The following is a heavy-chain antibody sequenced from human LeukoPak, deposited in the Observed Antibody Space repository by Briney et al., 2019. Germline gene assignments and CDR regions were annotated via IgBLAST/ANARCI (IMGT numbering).Heavy chain of an antibody. D-gene: IGHD1-26*01. J-gene: IGHJ4*02. Sequence: PSQTLSLTCTVSGGSISSGDYYWSWIRQPPGKGLEWIGYIYYSGSTYYNPSLKSRVTISVDTSENQFSLKLSSVTAADTAVYYCARVREWELSYFDYWGQGTLVTVSS. V-gene: IGHV4-30-4*08. CDR1: GGSISSGDYY. CDR2: IYYSGST. CDR3: ARVREWELSYFDY.